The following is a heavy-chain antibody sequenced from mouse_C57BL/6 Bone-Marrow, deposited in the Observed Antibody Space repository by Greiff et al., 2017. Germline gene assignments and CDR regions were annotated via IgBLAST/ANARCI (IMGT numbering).Heavy chain of an antibody. D-gene: IGHD1-1*01. J-gene: IGHJ2*01. CDR1: GFTFSSYA. CDR3: ARDRYYYGSSRYYFDY. CDR2: ISDGGSYT. V-gene: IGHV5-4*01. Sequence: EVKLVESGGGLVKPGGSLKLSCAASGFTFSSYAMSWVRQTPEKRLEWVATISDGGSYTYYPDNVKGRFTITRDNAKNNLYLQMSHLKSEDTAMYYCARDRYYYGSSRYYFDYWGQGTTLTVSS.